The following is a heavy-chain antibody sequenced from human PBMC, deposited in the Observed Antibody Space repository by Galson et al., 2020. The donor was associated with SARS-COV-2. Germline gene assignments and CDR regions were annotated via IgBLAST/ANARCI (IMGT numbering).Heavy chain of an antibody. CDR3: ARHVAAAGNFDY. D-gene: IGHD6-13*01. J-gene: IGHJ4*02. V-gene: IGHV4-59*08. CDR2: IYYSGST. CDR1: GGSISSYY. Sequence: ASETLSLTCTVSGGSISSYYWSWIRQPPGKGLEWIGYIYYSGSTNYNPSFKSRVTISVDTSKNQFSLKLSSVTAADTAVYYCARHVAAAGNFDYWGQGTLVTVSS.